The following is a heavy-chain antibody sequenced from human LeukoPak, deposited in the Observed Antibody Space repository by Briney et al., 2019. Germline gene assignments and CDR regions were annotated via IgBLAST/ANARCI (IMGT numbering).Heavy chain of an antibody. CDR3: ARGASDHWGENYFDY. CDR1: GYTFSDYY. J-gene: IGHJ4*02. D-gene: IGHD7-27*01. Sequence: DSVKVSCKASGYTFSDYYLHWVRQAPGQGLEWMGWINPNSGGTNYAQKFRGRVTMTRDTSITTVYLELSSLRADDTAVYYCARGASDHWGENYFDYWGQGSLVTVSS. CDR2: INPNSGGT. V-gene: IGHV1-2*02.